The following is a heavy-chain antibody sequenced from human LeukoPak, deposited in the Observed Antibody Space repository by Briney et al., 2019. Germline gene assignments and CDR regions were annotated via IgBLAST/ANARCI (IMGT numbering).Heavy chain of an antibody. V-gene: IGHV3-30*03. J-gene: IGHJ4*02. CDR1: GFTFSANG. Sequence: GGSLRLSGAPSGFTFSANGSDWVGQSPGKGREWVAIISKDGSRKYYAHCVEGRFTISRDNSKNTLYLQMDSLRAEDTAVYYCARDRAWNYFDYWGQGTLVTVSS. D-gene: IGHD5-12*01. CDR2: ISKDGSRK. CDR3: ARDRAWNYFDY.